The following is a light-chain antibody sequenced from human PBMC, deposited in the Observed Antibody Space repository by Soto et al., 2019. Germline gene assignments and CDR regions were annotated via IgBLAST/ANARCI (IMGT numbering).Light chain of an antibody. CDR2: GAS. J-gene: IGKJ4*01. V-gene: IGKV3-15*01. CDR3: QQDNNCPPVT. CDR1: QTVRNN. Sequence: EIVLTRCPATLSLSPGERATLSCRASQTVRNNYLAWYQQKPGQAPRLLIFGASTRATGVPGRFSGSVSGTEFTLNSSSLQSEDSAVYYGQQDNNCPPVTFGGGTKVDIK.